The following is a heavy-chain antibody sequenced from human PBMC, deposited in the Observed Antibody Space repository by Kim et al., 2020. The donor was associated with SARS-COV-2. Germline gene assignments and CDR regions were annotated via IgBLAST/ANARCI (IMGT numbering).Heavy chain of an antibody. D-gene: IGHD5-18*01. CDR2: INHSGST. J-gene: IGHJ6*01. CDR1: GGSFSGYY. V-gene: IGHV4-34*01. Sequence: SETLSLTCAVYGGSFSGYYWSWIRQPPGKGLEWIGEINHSGSTNYNPSLKSRVTISVDTSKNQFSLKLSSVTAADTAVYYCARIRGYSYAIRNYYYYGM. CDR3: ARIRGYSYAIRNYYYYGM.